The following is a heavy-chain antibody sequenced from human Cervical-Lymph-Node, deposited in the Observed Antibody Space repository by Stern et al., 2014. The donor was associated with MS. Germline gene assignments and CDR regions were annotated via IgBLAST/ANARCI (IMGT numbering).Heavy chain of an antibody. J-gene: IGHJ4*02. D-gene: IGHD1-26*01. V-gene: IGHV3-30*04. CDR1: GFILRNYA. Sequence: EQMVVFWGGVVQLGRSLRLSSGASGFILRNYAAHWVRQSPGNGMEWVAIISFDGRDKYYTDYVKGRFNVSRDNSKNRLYLEMNSLRLEDTAVYYCAKGVSGSYLDWGQGSLVTVSS. CDR3: AKGVSGSYLD. CDR2: ISFDGRDK.